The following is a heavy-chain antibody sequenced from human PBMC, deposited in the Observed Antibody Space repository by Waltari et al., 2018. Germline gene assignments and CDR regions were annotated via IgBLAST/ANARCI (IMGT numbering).Heavy chain of an antibody. CDR3: ARRTKAFNWQKPGMDLAY. CDR2: INGAGGDT. J-gene: IGHJ4*02. Sequence: VQLVETGGGLVQRGGSLRLSCSGSGFIFNSYSIHWVRQAPGKGLEWIQAINGAGGDTAYADSVRGRFTVSRDNSKNTVSLEMNALGIEDTAVYFCARRTKAFNWQKPGMDLAYWGQGALVTVAS. V-gene: IGHV3-64*04. CDR1: GFIFNSYS.